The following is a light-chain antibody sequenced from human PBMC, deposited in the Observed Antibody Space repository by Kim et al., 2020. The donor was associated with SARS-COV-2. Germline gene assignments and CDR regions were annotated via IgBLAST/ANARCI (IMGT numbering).Light chain of an antibody. Sequence: GKTVTISCTRSSGSIATNYVQWYQLRQGSSPTTVIYEDNQRPSGVPDRFSGSIDSSSNSASLTISGLKTEDEADYYCQSYDSSNQVFGGGTQLTVL. CDR2: EDN. CDR3: QSYDSSNQV. J-gene: IGLJ3*02. V-gene: IGLV6-57*01. CDR1: SGSIATNY.